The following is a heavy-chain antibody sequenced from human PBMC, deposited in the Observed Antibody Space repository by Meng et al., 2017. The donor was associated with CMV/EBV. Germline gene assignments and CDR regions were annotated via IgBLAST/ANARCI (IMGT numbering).Heavy chain of an antibody. Sequence: GGSLRLSCAASGFTFSSYAMHWVRQAPGKGLEWVAVISYDGSNKYYADSVKGRFTISRDNSKNTLYLQMNSLRSEDTAVYYCAIAAAGFGNWFDPWGQGTLVTVSS. CDR3: AIAAAGFGNWFDP. D-gene: IGHD6-13*01. CDR2: ISYDGSNK. CDR1: GFTFSSYA. J-gene: IGHJ5*02. V-gene: IGHV3-30*04.